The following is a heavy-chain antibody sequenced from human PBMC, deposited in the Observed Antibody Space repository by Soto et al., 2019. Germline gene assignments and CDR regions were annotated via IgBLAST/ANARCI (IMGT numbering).Heavy chain of an antibody. CDR2: TYYRSKWYN. CDR3: ATAPLNSGSDWPRPRWHWFDP. Sequence: SQTLSLTCAISGDSVSSNSAAWNWIRQSPSRGLEWLGRTYYRSKWYNDYAVSVKSRITINPDTSKNQFSLQLNSVTPEDTAVYYCATAPLNSGSDWPRPRWHWFDPWGKGTLVTASS. D-gene: IGHD1-26*01. CDR1: GDSVSSNSAA. J-gene: IGHJ5*02. V-gene: IGHV6-1*01.